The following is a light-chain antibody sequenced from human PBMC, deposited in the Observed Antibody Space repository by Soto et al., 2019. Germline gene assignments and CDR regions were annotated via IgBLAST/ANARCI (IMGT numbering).Light chain of an antibody. CDR2: EVS. J-gene: IGLJ3*02. V-gene: IGLV2-14*01. Sequence: QSALTQPASVSGSPGQSITISCTGTSSDVGGYNYVSWYQQHPGKAPKLMIYEVSNRPSGVSNCFSGSKSGNTASLTISGLQAEDEDDYYCSSYTSSSTRVFGGGTKLTVL. CDR1: SSDVGGYNY. CDR3: SSYTSSSTRV.